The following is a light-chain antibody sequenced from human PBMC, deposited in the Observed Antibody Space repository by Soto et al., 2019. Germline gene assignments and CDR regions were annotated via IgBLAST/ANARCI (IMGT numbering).Light chain of an antibody. Sequence: EIVMTQSPATLSVSPGERATLSCRASQSVSSNLAWYQQKPGQAPRLLIYGPSSRATGIPDRFSGSGSGTDFTLTISRLEPEDFAVYYCQQYGSSPTFGHGTKV. CDR2: GPS. CDR3: QQYGSSPT. CDR1: QSVSSN. J-gene: IGKJ1*01. V-gene: IGKV3-20*01.